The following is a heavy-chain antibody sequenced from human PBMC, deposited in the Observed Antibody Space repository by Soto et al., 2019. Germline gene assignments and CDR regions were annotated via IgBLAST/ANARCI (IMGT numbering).Heavy chain of an antibody. D-gene: IGHD6-19*01. Sequence: QVQLQQWGAGLLKPSETLSLTCAVYGGSFSGYYWSWIRQPPGKGLEWIGEINHSGSTNYNPSLKSRFTISVATSKNQFSLKLSSVTAADTAVYYCASSSRYSSGWYNYYYYGMDVWGQGTTVTVSS. CDR2: INHSGST. CDR3: ASSSRYSSGWYNYYYYGMDV. V-gene: IGHV4-34*01. J-gene: IGHJ6*02. CDR1: GGSFSGYY.